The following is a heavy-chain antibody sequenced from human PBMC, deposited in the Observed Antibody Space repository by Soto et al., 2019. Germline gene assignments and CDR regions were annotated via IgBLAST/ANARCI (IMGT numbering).Heavy chain of an antibody. CDR3: AKESQLWSYFDY. CDR1: RFTFSSYA. J-gene: IGHJ4*02. D-gene: IGHD5-18*01. Sequence: EVQLLESGGGLVQPGGSLRLSCVASRFTFSSYAMTWVRQAPGKGLEWVSTISGSGGRTYYADSVKGRFTISRDNSKNTLYLQINSLRAEDTAVYYCAKESQLWSYFDYWGQGTLATVSS. V-gene: IGHV3-23*01. CDR2: ISGSGGRT.